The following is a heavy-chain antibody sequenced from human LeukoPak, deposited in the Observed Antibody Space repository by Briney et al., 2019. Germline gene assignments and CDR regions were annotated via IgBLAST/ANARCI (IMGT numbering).Heavy chain of an antibody. Sequence: SGGSLRLSCAASGFTVRSNYMSWVRQAPGKGLEWVSIIYSGGSTYYADSVKGRFTIPRDNSKNTLYLQMNSLRVEDTAVYYCARDEWELLRAYWGQGTLVTVSS. CDR2: IYSGGST. D-gene: IGHD1-26*01. J-gene: IGHJ4*02. CDR3: ARDEWELLRAY. V-gene: IGHV3-66*02. CDR1: GFTVRSNY.